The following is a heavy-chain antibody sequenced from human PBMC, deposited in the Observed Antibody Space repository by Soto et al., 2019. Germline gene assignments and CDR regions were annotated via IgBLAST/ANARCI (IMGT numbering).Heavy chain of an antibody. CDR2: IDPSDSYT. CDR3: ARRPFTTVVTTPSDY. CDR1: GYSFTTYW. V-gene: IGHV5-10-1*01. D-gene: IGHD4-4*01. J-gene: IGHJ4*02. Sequence: GESLKISCKASGYSFTTYWIGWVRQMPGKGLEWMGRIDPSDSYTDYSPSFQGHVTISADKSISTAYLQWSSLKASDTAMYYCARRPFTTVVTTPSDYCGQGTLVTVYS.